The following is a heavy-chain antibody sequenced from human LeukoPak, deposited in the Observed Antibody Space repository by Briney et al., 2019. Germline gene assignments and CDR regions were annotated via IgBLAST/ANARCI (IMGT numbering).Heavy chain of an antibody. D-gene: IGHD4-11*01. V-gene: IGHV4-38-2*01. CDR3: ARHDPVTTDFDY. J-gene: IGHJ4*02. CDR2: IYHSGST. Sequence: PSETLSLTCAVSGYSISSGYYWGWIRQPPGKGLEWIGSIYHSGSTYYNPSLESRVTISVDTSKNQFSLKLSSVTAADTAVYYCARHDPVTTDFDYWGQGTLVTVSS. CDR1: GYSISSGYY.